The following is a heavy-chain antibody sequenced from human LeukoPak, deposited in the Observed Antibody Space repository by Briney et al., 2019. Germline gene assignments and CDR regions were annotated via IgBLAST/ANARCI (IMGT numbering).Heavy chain of an antibody. Sequence: SLKISCAASVGTPSRYTICSVRQAPGDRLERIGGIIPIFGTANYAQKFQGRVTITADESTSTAYMELSSLRSEDTAVYYCAREREDGSGSYYHPWGQGTLVTVSS. D-gene: IGHD3-10*01. J-gene: IGHJ5*02. CDR2: IIPIFGTA. CDR3: AREREDGSGSYYHP. CDR1: VGTPSRYT. V-gene: IGHV1-69*13.